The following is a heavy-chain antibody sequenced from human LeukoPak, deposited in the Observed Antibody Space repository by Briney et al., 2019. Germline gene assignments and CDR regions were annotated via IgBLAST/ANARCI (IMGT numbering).Heavy chain of an antibody. CDR1: GYTFTGYY. Sequence: GASVKVSCKASGYTFTGYYMHWVRQAPGQGLERMGWINPNSGGTNDAQKVQGRVTMTRDTSISTAYMELSRLRSDDMAVYDCAIDFWSGSGRGWFDPWGQGTLVTVSS. J-gene: IGHJ5*02. CDR2: INPNSGGT. V-gene: IGHV1-2*02. CDR3: AIDFWSGSGRGWFDP. D-gene: IGHD3-3*01.